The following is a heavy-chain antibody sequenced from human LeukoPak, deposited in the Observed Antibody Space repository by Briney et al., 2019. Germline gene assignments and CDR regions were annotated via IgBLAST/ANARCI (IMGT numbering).Heavy chain of an antibody. V-gene: IGHV3-74*01. Sequence: GGSLRLSCAASGLTFSSHWMHWVRQAPGKGLVWVSRITNDGSSTTYADSVKGRFTISRDNSKNTLYLQMNNLRAEDTAVYYCARDQSPVTDALTFDYWGQGTLVTVSS. CDR1: GLTFSSHW. CDR2: ITNDGSST. CDR3: ARDQSPVTDALTFDY. D-gene: IGHD4-17*01. J-gene: IGHJ4*02.